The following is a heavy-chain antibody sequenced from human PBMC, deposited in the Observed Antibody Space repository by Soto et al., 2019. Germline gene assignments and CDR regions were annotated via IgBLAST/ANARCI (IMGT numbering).Heavy chain of an antibody. Sequence: QVQLVQSGAEVQKPGTSVKVACQASGYTFSDYYLQWLRQAPGQGLEWMGWISPKSGGTHYAPKFEGRVTLTTDTSISTAFMELSRLTSDATAVYYCARGPRTQLWFPNVYWGQGTLVTVSS. V-gene: IGHV1-2*02. CDR1: GYTFSDYY. J-gene: IGHJ4*02. CDR2: ISPKSGGT. CDR3: ARGPRTQLWFPNVY. D-gene: IGHD5-18*01.